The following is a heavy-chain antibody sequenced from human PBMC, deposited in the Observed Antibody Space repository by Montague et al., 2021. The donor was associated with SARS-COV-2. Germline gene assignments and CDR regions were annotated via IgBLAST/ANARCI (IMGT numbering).Heavy chain of an antibody. J-gene: IGHJ6*02. Sequence: SETLSLTCTVSGASISSSSYYWGWIRQPPGKGLEWIGSIYYSGSTYYNSSLKSRVTISVDTSKNQFSLKLGSVTAADTAVYYCARAFTDWLRYYGMDVWGQGTTVTVSS. V-gene: IGHV4-39*01. CDR3: ARAFTDWLRYYGMDV. D-gene: IGHD3-9*01. CDR1: GASISSSSYY. CDR2: IYYSGST.